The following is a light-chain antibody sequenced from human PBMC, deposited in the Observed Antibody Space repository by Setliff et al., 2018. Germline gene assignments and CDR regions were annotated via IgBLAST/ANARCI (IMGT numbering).Light chain of an antibody. CDR1: SSDVGSYDF. J-gene: IGLJ1*01. CDR3: SSYTSSSTYV. V-gene: IGLV2-14*03. Sequence: QSALAQPASVSGSPGQSITISCSGTSSDVGSYDFVSWYQQHAGKAPKLIIYDVSNRPSGVSNRFSGSKADNTASLTISGLQADDEADYYCSSYTSSSTYVFGTGTKVTVL. CDR2: DVS.